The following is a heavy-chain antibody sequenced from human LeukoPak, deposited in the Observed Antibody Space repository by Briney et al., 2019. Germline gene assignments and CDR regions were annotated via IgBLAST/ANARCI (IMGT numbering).Heavy chain of an antibody. J-gene: IGHJ6*03. CDR2: IYYSGST. Sequence: PSETLSLTCTVSGGSISSYYWSWIRQPPGKGLEGIGYIYYSGSTNYNPSLKSRVTISVDTSKNQFSLKLSSVTAADPAVYYCARERGDWGYYYYMDVWGKGTTVTISS. CDR3: ARERGDWGYYYYMDV. D-gene: IGHD2-21*02. CDR1: GGSISSYY. V-gene: IGHV4-59*01.